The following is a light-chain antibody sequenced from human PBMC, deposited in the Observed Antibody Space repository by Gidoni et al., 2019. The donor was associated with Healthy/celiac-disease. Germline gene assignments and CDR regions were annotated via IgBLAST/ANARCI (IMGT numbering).Light chain of an antibody. CDR2: KAS. CDR3: QQYWGT. Sequence: PSTLSASVGDRVTITCRASQSISSWLAWYQQKPGKAPKLLIYKASSLESGVPSRFSGSGSGTEVTLTISSLQPDDFATYYCQQYWGTFGQGTKVEIK. J-gene: IGKJ1*01. V-gene: IGKV1-5*03. CDR1: QSISSW.